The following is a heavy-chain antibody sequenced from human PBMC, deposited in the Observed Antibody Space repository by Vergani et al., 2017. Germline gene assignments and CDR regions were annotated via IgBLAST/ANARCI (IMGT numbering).Heavy chain of an antibody. Sequence: QITLKESGPTLVKPTQTLTLTCTFSGFSLTTRGVAVGWIRQPPGKALEWLAIVFWDDDKRYSPSLKSRLTITKDTSKNQVVLTMTNMDPVDTATYYCAHSVGATTNYYYYGMDVWGQGTTVTVSS. CDR3: AHSVGATTNYYYYGMDV. J-gene: IGHJ6*02. V-gene: IGHV2-5*02. CDR1: GFSLTTRGVA. CDR2: VFWDDDK. D-gene: IGHD1-26*01.